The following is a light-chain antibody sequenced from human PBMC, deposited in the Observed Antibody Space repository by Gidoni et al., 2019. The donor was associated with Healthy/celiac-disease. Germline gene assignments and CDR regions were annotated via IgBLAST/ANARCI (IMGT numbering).Light chain of an antibody. J-gene: IGKJ1*01. V-gene: IGKV1-5*01. CDR2: DAS. CDR3: QQYNSYWGT. CDR1: QSISSW. Sequence: DIQMNQSPSTLSASVGDRVTITCRASQSISSWLAWYQQKPGKAPKLLIYDASSLESGVPSSFSGSGSGTEFTLTISSLQPDDFATYYCQQYNSYWGTFGQGTKVEIK.